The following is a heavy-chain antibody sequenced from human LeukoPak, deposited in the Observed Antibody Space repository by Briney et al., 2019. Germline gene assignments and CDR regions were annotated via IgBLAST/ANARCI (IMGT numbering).Heavy chain of an antibody. CDR1: GYSFTSYW. J-gene: IGHJ4*02. Sequence: GESLKICCKVSGYSFTSYWIGWVRQMPGKGLGWMGIIYPGDSDTRYSPSFQGQVTISADKSISTAYLQWSSLKASDTAMYYCARTPRSAAAGNYDYWGQGTLVTVSS. CDR3: ARTPRSAAAGNYDY. V-gene: IGHV5-51*01. CDR2: IYPGDSDT. D-gene: IGHD6-13*01.